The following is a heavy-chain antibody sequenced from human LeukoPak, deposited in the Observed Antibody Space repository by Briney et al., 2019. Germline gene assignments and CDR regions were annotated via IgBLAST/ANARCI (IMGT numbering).Heavy chain of an antibody. CDR2: IKPDGSEQ. D-gene: IGHD2-2*01. Sequence: GGSLRLSCAASGFTFSTYWMSWVRQAPGKELEWVANIKPDGSEQYCVDSVKGRFTISRDNAKNSVHLQMHSLRAEDTAVYYCARARYCTSSSCYKDFWGQGTLVTVSS. V-gene: IGHV3-7*01. J-gene: IGHJ4*02. CDR3: ARARYCTSSSCYKDF. CDR1: GFTFSTYW.